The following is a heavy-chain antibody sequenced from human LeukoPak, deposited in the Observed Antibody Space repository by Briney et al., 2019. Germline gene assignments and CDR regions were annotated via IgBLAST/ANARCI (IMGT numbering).Heavy chain of an antibody. V-gene: IGHV4-34*01. CDR1: GGSFSNHY. CDR3: ESLPGVVDFDF. CDR2: INHSGST. J-gene: IGHJ4*02. D-gene: IGHD2-21*01. Sequence: SETLSLTCAVYGGSFSNHYWTWTRQSPGKGRGWSGEINHSGSTNYNPSHKSRDTISVSTYKNPFSLKLNSVTAADTSVYYCESLPGVVDFDFWRQGNLLTVSS.